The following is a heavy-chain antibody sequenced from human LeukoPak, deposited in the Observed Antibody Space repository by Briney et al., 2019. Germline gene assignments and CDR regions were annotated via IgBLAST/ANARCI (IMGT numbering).Heavy chain of an antibody. J-gene: IGHJ4*02. Sequence: GSSVKVSCKASGGTFSSYAISWVRQAPGQGLEWMGRIIPIFGTANYAQKFQGRVTITTDESTSTAYKELSSLRSEDTAVYYCARRGEVSQAEFDYWGQGTLVTVSS. V-gene: IGHV1-69*05. CDR3: ARRGEVSQAEFDY. D-gene: IGHD3-10*01. CDR1: GGTFSSYA. CDR2: IIPIFGTA.